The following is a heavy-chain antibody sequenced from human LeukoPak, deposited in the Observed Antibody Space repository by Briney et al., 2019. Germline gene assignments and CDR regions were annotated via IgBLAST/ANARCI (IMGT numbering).Heavy chain of an antibody. J-gene: IGHJ4*02. Sequence: PGGSLRLSCAASGFPFGIYAMTWVRQPPGKGLEWVPAISRNGAGKYYDDSVRGRLTISRDNYKNTLYLEMNSLRAEDTATYYCARDSSGYAEFDYWGQGTLVTVSS. CDR3: ARDSSGYAEFDY. CDR2: ISRNGAGK. V-gene: IGHV3-23*01. D-gene: IGHD3-22*01. CDR1: GFPFGIYA.